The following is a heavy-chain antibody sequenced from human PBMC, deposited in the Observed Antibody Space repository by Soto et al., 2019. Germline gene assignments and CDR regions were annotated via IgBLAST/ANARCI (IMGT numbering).Heavy chain of an antibody. J-gene: IGHJ4*02. CDR2: IQHTGST. D-gene: IGHD6-6*01. CDR3: SRGRSLTSDDY. Sequence: TSETLSLTCAVSGGSITTSHWWFWVRQPPGKGLEWIAEIQHTGSTNYNPSLRSRVTISVDKAKNQFSLKVNSVTAADTAVYYCSRGRSLTSDDYWGQGTLVTVSS. CDR1: GGSITTSHW. V-gene: IGHV4-4*02.